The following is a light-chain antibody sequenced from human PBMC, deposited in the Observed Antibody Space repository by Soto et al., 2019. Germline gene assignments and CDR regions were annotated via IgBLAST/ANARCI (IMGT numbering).Light chain of an antibody. CDR3: GTWDSSLTAVV. CDR1: SSDVGGYNY. J-gene: IGLJ2*01. CDR2: DVS. V-gene: IGLV2-11*01. Sequence: QSALTQPRSVSGSPGQSVTISCTGTSSDVGGYNYVSWYQQHPGKAPKLMIYDVSKRPSGVPDRFSGSKSGNTASLTISGRQAEDEADYYCGTWDSSLTAVVFGGGTKLTVL.